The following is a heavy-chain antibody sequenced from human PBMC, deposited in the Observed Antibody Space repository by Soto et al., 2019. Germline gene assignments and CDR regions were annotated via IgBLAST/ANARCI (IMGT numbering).Heavy chain of an antibody. V-gene: IGHV3-15*01. J-gene: IGHJ6*02. Sequence: LRLSCAASGFTFSNAWMSWVRQAPGKGLEWVGRIKSKTDGGTTDYAVPVKGRFTISRDDSKNTLYLQMNGLKTEDTAVYYCTTGLRITIFGVVPTLDYYYGMDVWGQGTTVTVSS. CDR1: GFTFSNAW. D-gene: IGHD3-3*01. CDR2: IKSKTDGGTT. CDR3: TTGLRITIFGVVPTLDYYYGMDV.